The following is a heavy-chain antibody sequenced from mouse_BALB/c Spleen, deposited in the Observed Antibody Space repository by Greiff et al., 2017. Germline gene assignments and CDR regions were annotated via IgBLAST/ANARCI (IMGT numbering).Heavy chain of an antibody. CDR3: ARDGYGFAY. D-gene: IGHD1-2*01. V-gene: IGHV5-9-4*01. CDR1: GFTFSSYA. Sequence: EVQLQESGGGLVKPGGSLKLSCAASGFTFSSYAMSWVRQSPEKRLEWVAEISSGGSYTYYPDTVTGRFTISRDNAKNTLYLEMSSLRSEDTAMYYCARDGYGFAYWGQGTLVTVSA. J-gene: IGHJ3*01. CDR2: ISSGGSYT.